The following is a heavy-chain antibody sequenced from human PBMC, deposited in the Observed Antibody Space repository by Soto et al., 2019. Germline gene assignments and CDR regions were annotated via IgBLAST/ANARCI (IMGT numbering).Heavy chain of an antibody. V-gene: IGHV2-70*01. Sequence: GPTLVNATQTLTLTCTFSGFSLSTSGMCVSWIRQPPGKALEWLALIDWDDDKYYSTSLKTRLTISKDTSKNQVVLTMTNMDPVDTATYYCARTALFRYGYRGFDPWGQGTLVTVSS. D-gene: IGHD5-12*01. CDR3: ARTALFRYGYRGFDP. J-gene: IGHJ5*02. CDR1: GFSLSTSGMC. CDR2: IDWDDDK.